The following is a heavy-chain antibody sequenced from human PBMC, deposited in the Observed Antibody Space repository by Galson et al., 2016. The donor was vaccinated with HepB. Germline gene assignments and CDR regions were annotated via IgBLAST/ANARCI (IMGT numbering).Heavy chain of an antibody. Sequence: SLRLSRAASGFPFTTSALNWVRQAPGKGLQWVSFISGSGTTTFYTDSVKGRFTISRANSKNMLYLQMDSLRAEDTAAYSCAKPRRYNHDALHIWGQGTMVTVSS. D-gene: IGHD5-18*01. CDR3: AKPRRYNHDALHI. CDR2: ISGSGTTT. CDR1: GFPFTTSA. J-gene: IGHJ3*02. V-gene: IGHV3-23*01.